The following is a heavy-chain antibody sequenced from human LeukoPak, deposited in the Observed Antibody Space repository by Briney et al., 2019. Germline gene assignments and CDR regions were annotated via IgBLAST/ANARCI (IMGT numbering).Heavy chain of an antibody. Sequence: GSLRLSXAASGFTFXSYSMSWVRQAPGKGLEWVSYISSSSSTIYYADSVKGRFTISRDNAKNTLYLQMNSLRAEDTAVYYCAREYYDSSADYWGQGTLVTVSS. CDR2: ISSSSSTI. J-gene: IGHJ4*02. CDR1: GFTFXSYS. CDR3: AREYYDSSADY. D-gene: IGHD3-22*01. V-gene: IGHV3-48*04.